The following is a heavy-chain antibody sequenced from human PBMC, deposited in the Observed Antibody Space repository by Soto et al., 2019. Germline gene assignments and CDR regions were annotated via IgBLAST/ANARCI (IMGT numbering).Heavy chain of an antibody. CDR2: IFDSETT. CDR3: AAMSFTVFGEDVPNFYFQGMDL. D-gene: IGHD3-3*01. J-gene: IGHJ6*02. CDR1: GGSMRNDY. V-gene: IGHV4-59*01. Sequence: PSETLSLTCNVSGGSMRNDYWTWIRQPPGKGLEWIGYIFDSETTNYSLSLKSRATISVDTSKNSFSLNLISVSTAYTAVNYGAAMSFTVFGEDVPNFYFQGMDLLGQGATDAAS.